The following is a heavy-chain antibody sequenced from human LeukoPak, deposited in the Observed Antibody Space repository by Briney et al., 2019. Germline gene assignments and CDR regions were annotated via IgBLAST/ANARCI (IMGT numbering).Heavy chain of an antibody. CDR2: IYPGDSDS. J-gene: IGHJ5*02. V-gene: IGHV5-51*01. D-gene: IGHD2-8*02. CDR3: ARLTGGISSAVDH. CDR1: GYSFTSYW. Sequence: GESLKISCKGSGYSFTSYWIGWVRQMPGKGLEWMAIIYPGDSDSRYSPSFQGQVTISADKSITTAYLQWSGLKASDTAMYYCARLTGGISSAVDHWGQGTLVTVSS.